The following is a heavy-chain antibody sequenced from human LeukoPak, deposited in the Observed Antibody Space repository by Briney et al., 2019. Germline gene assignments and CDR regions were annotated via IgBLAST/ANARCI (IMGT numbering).Heavy chain of an antibody. J-gene: IGHJ4*02. Sequence: PSETLSLTCTVSGYSISSGYYWGWIRQPPGEGLEWIGSIYHSGSTYYNPSLKSRVTISVDTSKNQFSLKLSSVTAADTAVYYCAREVPASSPPDYWGQGTLVTVSS. CDR3: AREVPASSPPDY. V-gene: IGHV4-38-2*02. CDR1: GYSISSGYY. D-gene: IGHD2-2*01. CDR2: IYHSGST.